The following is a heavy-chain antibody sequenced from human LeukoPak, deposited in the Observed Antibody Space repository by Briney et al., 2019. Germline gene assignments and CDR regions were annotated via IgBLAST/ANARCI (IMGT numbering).Heavy chain of an antibody. D-gene: IGHD3-22*01. CDR1: GGSFSGYY. Sequence: SETLSLTCAAYGGSFSGYYWSWIRQPPGKGLEWIGEINHSGSTNYNPSLKSRVTISVDTSKNQFSLKLSSVTAADTAVYYCARLHNYYDSSGSNNWGQGTLVTVSS. CDR3: ARLHNYYDSSGSNN. J-gene: IGHJ4*02. V-gene: IGHV4-34*01. CDR2: INHSGST.